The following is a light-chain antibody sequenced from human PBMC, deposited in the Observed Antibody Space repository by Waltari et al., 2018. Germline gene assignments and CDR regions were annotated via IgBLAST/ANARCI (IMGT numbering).Light chain of an antibody. CDR1: KLGDKY. J-gene: IGLJ2*01. CDR2: KDN. Sequence: SYELTQPPSVSVSPGQTASITCSGDKLGDKYSCWYRRKPGQSPVLVIYKDNKRPSGIPERFSGSNSGNTSTLTISGTQPRDEADYYCQTWDSSTVLFGGGTELTVL. CDR3: QTWDSSTVL. V-gene: IGLV3-1*01.